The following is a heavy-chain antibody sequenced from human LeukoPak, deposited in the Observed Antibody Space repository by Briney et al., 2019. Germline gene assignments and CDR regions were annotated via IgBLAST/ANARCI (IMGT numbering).Heavy chain of an antibody. CDR1: GFTFSSYS. J-gene: IGHJ6*02. V-gene: IGHV3-21*01. CDR2: ISSSTSYI. CDR3: ARDLWNPAAAGLGYYYYYYYGMDV. Sequence: NSGGSLTLSCAASGFTFSSYSMNWVRQAPGKGLEWVSSISSSTSYIYYADSVKGRFTISRDNAKNSLYLQMNSLRAEDTAVYYCARDLWNPAAAGLGYYYYYYYGMDVWGQGTTVTVSS. D-gene: IGHD6-13*01.